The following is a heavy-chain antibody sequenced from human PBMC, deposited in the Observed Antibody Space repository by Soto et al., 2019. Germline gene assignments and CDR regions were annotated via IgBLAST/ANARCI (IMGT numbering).Heavy chain of an antibody. CDR1: SGSISSGNW. D-gene: IGHD1-1*01. CDR3: ARDLRGFIDTT. J-gene: IGHJ4*02. CDR2: IYHSGST. V-gene: IGHV4-4*02. Sequence: SETLSLTCALSSGSISSGNWWSWVRQPPGKGLEWIGEIYHSGSTNYNPSLKSRVTISVDKSENQFSLKLSSVTAADTAMYYCARDLRGFIDTTWGQGTLVTVSS.